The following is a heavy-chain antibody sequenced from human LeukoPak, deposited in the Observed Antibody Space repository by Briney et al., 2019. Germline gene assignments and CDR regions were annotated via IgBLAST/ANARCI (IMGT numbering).Heavy chain of an antibody. CDR1: GYTFTSYY. Sequence: GASVKVSCKASGYTFTSYYMHWVRQAPGQGLEWMRIINPSGGSTSYAQKFQGRVTMTRDTSTSTVYMELSSLRSEDTAVYYCARAAGYGGYYYGMDVWGKGTTVTVSS. CDR3: ARAAGYGGYYYGMDV. V-gene: IGHV1-46*01. D-gene: IGHD4-23*01. J-gene: IGHJ6*04. CDR2: INPSGGST.